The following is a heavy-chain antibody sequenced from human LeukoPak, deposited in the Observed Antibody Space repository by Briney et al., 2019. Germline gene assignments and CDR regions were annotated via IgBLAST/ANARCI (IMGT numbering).Heavy chain of an antibody. Sequence: QPGGSLRLSCAASGFTFSTYWMSWARQAPGKGLEWVANIKQDGSEKYYVDSVKGRFTISRDNAKNSLNLQMNSLRDEDTAVYYCARSTYCGGDCYPALGYWGQGTLVTVSS. CDR3: ARSTYCGGDCYPALGY. J-gene: IGHJ4*02. CDR2: IKQDGSEK. CDR1: GFTFSTYW. V-gene: IGHV3-7*04. D-gene: IGHD2-21*02.